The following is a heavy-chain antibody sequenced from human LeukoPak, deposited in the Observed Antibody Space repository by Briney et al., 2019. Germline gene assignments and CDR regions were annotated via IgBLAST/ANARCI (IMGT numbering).Heavy chain of an antibody. CDR1: GYTFTGPY. V-gene: IGHV1-2*02. CDR3: ARVEYCTKGVCINFDL. CDR2: INPNSGAT. J-gene: IGHJ4*02. D-gene: IGHD2-8*01. Sequence: ASVKVSCXASGYTFTGPYIHWIRQAPKQGLEWMVWINPNSGATKYAQKFQGRVTVTRDTSTSTVYMGLSGLRADDTAAYYCARVEYCTKGVCINFDLWGQGTLVTVSS.